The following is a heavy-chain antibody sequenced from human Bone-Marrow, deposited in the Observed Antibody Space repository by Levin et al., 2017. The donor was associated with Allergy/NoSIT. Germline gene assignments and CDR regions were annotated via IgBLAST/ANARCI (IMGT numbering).Heavy chain of an antibody. CDR2: IFHSGRS. D-gene: IGHD4-17*01. CDR1: GSSIRSGYY. V-gene: IGHV4-38-2*01. CDR3: ASAHTQDYGDYSAFNF. Sequence: PSETLSLTCAVSGSSIRSGYYWGWLRQPPGKGLEWIGSIFHSGRSFYNPSLESRFTTSLDTSTNQLSLRLTSVTATDTAMYYCASAHTQDYGDYSAFNFWGQGTMVVVSS. J-gene: IGHJ3*01.